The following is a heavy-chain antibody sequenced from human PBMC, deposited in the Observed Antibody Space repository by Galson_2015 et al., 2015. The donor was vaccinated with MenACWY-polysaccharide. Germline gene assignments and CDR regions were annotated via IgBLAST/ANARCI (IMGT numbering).Heavy chain of an antibody. Sequence: SLRLSCAASGFTFSSYSFHWVRQPPGKGLEWLSYTSPSGQTKNYADSVKGRFSVSRDNAKNSLFLQMNSLRDEDTAVYYCARDQGSSDYHFYYHGMDVWGQGTTVAVSS. D-gene: IGHD6-19*01. CDR2: TSPSGQTK. CDR1: GFTFSSYS. CDR3: ARDQGSSDYHFYYHGMDV. J-gene: IGHJ6*02. V-gene: IGHV3-48*02.